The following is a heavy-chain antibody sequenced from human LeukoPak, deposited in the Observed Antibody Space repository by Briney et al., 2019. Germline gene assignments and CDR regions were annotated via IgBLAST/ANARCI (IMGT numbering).Heavy chain of an antibody. D-gene: IGHD3-10*01. Sequence: ASVKVSCKASGYTFTAHYIHWVRQAPGHGLGWMGWIDPNSGGTNYAQRFLGSVTMTGDTSINTAFMELSRLRSDDTAIYYCARGRGTTMVRGVITNYFDLWGRGSLVTVSS. V-gene: IGHV1-2*02. CDR3: ARGRGTTMVRGVITNYFDL. CDR2: IDPNSGGT. J-gene: IGHJ2*01. CDR1: GYTFTAHY.